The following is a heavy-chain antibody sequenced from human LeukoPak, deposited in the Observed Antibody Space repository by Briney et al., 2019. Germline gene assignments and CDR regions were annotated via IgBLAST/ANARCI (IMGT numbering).Heavy chain of an antibody. V-gene: IGHV3-30*02. Sequence: GGSLRLSCAASGFTFSSYGMHWVRQAPGKGLEWVAFIRYDGSNKYYADSVKGRFTISRDNSKNTLYLQMNSLRAEDTAVYYCAKEPLCSGGSCYSGPPPLVDYWGQGTLVTVSS. CDR2: IRYDGSNK. CDR1: GFTFSSYG. J-gene: IGHJ4*02. D-gene: IGHD2-15*01. CDR3: AKEPLCSGGSCYSGPPPLVDY.